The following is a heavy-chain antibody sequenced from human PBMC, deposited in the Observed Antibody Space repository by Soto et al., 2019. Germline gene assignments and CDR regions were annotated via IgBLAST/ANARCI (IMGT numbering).Heavy chain of an antibody. CDR2: IDWDDDK. CDR3: ARILILGPSRIFDY. V-gene: IGHV2-70*01. D-gene: IGHD2-15*01. J-gene: IGHJ4*02. CDR1: GFSLSDVRLG. Sequence: SGPTLVNPTETLTLTCTVSGFSLSDVRLGVAWIRQPPGKALEWLALIDWDDDKYYSTSLKTRLTISKDTSKNQVVLTMTNMDPVDTATYYCARILILGPSRIFDYWGQGTLVTVSS.